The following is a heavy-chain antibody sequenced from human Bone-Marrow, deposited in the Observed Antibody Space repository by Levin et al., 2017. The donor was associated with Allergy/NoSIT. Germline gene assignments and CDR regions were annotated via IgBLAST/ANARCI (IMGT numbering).Heavy chain of an antibody. CDR1: GLTFSNFW. V-gene: IGHV3-7*04. CDR3: ARDHNYYGSGSYYRVAFDV. J-gene: IGHJ3*01. Sequence: PGESLKISCAASGLTFSNFWMAWVRQAPGKGLEWVANIQEDGSEKFYVDSVKGRFTISRDNAKNSLYLQMNSLRAEEQAVYYCARDHNYYGSGSYYRVAFDVWGQGTMVTVSS. CDR2: IQEDGSEK. D-gene: IGHD3-10*01.